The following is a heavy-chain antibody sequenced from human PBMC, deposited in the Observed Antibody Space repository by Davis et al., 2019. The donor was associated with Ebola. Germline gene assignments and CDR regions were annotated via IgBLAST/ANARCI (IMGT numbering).Heavy chain of an antibody. Sequence: GESLKISCAASGFTFSSYWMHWVRQAPGKGLVWVSRINSDGSSTSYADSVKGRFTISRDNAKNTLYLQMNSLRAEDTAVYYCAKASFSIVVVVAAIDYWGQGTLVTVSS. V-gene: IGHV3-74*01. CDR3: AKASFSIVVVVAAIDY. D-gene: IGHD2-15*01. CDR2: INSDGSST. J-gene: IGHJ4*02. CDR1: GFTFSSYW.